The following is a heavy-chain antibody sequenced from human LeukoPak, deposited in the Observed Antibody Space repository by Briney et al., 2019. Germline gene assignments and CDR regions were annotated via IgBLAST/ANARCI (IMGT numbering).Heavy chain of an antibody. CDR2: INPNSGGT. D-gene: IGHD2-2*01. J-gene: IGHJ4*02. Sequence: ASVKVSCKASGYTFTGYYMHWVRQAPGQGLEWMGWINPNSGGTNYAQKFQGRVTMTRDTSISTAYMELSSLRSEDTAVYYCVCVVVPAAMYYFDYWGQGTLVTVSS. CDR3: VCVVVPAAMYYFDY. CDR1: GYTFTGYY. V-gene: IGHV1-2*02.